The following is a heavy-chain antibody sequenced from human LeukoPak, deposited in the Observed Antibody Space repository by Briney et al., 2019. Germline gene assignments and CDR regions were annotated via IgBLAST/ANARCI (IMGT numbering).Heavy chain of an antibody. D-gene: IGHD2-2*01. V-gene: IGHV3-21*01. J-gene: IGHJ4*02. CDR1: GFTFSSYS. CDR3: ARGSTGGSSSPGVDY. CDR2: ISSSSSYI. Sequence: PGGSLRLSCAASGFTFSSYSMNWVRQAPGKGLEWVSSISSSSSYIYYADSVKGRFTISRDNAKNSLYLQMNSLRAEDTAVYYCARGSTGGSSSPGVDYWGQGTLVTVSS.